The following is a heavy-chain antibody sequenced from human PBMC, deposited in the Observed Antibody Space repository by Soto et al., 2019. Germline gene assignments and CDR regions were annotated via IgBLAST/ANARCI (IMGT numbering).Heavy chain of an antibody. CDR3: AKGMTTVTIRAFDI. Sequence: EVQLVESGGGLVQPGRSLRLSCAASGFTFDDYAMHWVRQAPGQGLEWVSGISWNSGSIGYADSVKGRFTISRDNAKNSLYLQMNSLRAEDTALYYCAKGMTTVTIRAFDIWGQGTMVTVSS. V-gene: IGHV3-9*01. CDR2: ISWNSGSI. D-gene: IGHD4-17*01. CDR1: GFTFDDYA. J-gene: IGHJ3*02.